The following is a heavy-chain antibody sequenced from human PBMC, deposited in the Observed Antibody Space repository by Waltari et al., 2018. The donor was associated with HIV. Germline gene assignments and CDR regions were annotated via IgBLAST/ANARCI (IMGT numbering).Heavy chain of an antibody. CDR1: GLTLTTAW. CDR2: IKSEDDGGTT. Sequence: EVQLVESGGGLVKPGESLRLSCAASGLTLTTAWMSWVRQAPGKGLEWVGRIKSEDDGGTTDYAAPVKGRFTISRDDSKNALYLQMNSLKTEDTALYYCTSTGGGITDYWGQGTLVTVSS. CDR3: TSTGGGITDY. D-gene: IGHD2-15*01. V-gene: IGHV3-15*01. J-gene: IGHJ4*02.